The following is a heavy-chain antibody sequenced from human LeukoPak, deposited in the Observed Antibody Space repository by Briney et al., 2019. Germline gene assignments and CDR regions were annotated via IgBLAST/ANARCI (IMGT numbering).Heavy chain of an antibody. CDR3: ARDLSATARAYDY. Sequence: GGSLRLSCAASGFILSDYNMNWVRQAPGKGLEWVSFISTSGTYITYADSVKGRFTISRDNAKNSLYLQMNSLRAEDTAVYSCARDLSATARAYDYWGQGTLVTVSS. D-gene: IGHD1-26*01. CDR1: GFILSDYN. CDR2: ISTSGTYI. V-gene: IGHV3-21*01. J-gene: IGHJ4*02.